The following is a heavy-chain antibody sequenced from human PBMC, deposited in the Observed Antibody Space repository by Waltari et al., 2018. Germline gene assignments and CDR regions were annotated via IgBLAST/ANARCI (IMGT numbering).Heavy chain of an antibody. Sequence: EVPLVESGGDLVQPGGSLRLSCSASAFPFGTYWMTWVRQAPGKGLEWLANIKEDGSEKNYVDSVKGRFTISRDNAKNSLYLQMNSLRAEDTAVYYCARDPHYSNFDYWGQGTLVTVSS. CDR2: IKEDGSEK. CDR3: ARDPHYSNFDY. D-gene: IGHD4-4*01. J-gene: IGHJ4*02. CDR1: AFPFGTYW. V-gene: IGHV3-7*01.